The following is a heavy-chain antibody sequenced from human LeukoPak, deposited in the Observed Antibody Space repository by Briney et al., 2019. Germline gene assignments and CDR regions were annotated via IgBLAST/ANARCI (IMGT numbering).Heavy chain of an antibody. Sequence: SQTLSLTCAVSGGSISSGGYSWSWIRQPPGKALGWIGYIYHSGSTYYNPSLKSRVTISVDRSKNQFSLKLSSVTAADTAVYYCARGAQWFGELFDYWGQGTLVTVSS. CDR1: GGSISSGGYS. V-gene: IGHV4-30-2*01. D-gene: IGHD3-10*01. J-gene: IGHJ4*02. CDR2: IYHSGST. CDR3: ARGAQWFGELFDY.